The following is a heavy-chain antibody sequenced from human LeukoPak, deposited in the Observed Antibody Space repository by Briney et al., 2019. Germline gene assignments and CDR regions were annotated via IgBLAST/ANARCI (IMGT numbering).Heavy chain of an antibody. J-gene: IGHJ4*02. D-gene: IGHD2/OR15-2a*01. Sequence: SETLSLTCTVSGGSISSGDYYWSWIRQPPGKGLEWIGYIYYSGSTYYNPSLKSRVTISVDTSKNQFSLKLSSVTAADTAVYYCARALLSLTGYFDYWGQGTLVTVSS. V-gene: IGHV4-30-4*08. CDR1: GGSISSGDYY. CDR3: ARALLSLTGYFDY. CDR2: IYYSGST.